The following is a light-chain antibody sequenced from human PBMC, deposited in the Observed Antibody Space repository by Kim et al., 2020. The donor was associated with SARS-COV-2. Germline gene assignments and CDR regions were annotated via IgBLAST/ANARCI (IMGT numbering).Light chain of an antibody. V-gene: IGKV3-15*01. CDR2: GAS. CDR1: LGVSSN. J-gene: IGKJ1*01. Sequence: PGGRATLSGRASLGVSSNVAWCQRKPGQATRLVVCGASARATGVPARFSGSAAGTGFTRAISSLQSEDFAVYYCQQYNDWPQAFGEGTKVDIK. CDR3: QQYNDWPQA.